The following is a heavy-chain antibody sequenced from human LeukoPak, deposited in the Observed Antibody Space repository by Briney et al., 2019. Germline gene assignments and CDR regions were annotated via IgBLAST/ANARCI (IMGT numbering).Heavy chain of an antibody. D-gene: IGHD3-9*01. J-gene: IGHJ3*02. CDR3: ARSAPYYDILTGYYRGNAFDI. CDR2: MNPNSGNT. CDR1: GYPFTSYD. Sequence: GASVKVSCKASGYPFTSYDINWVRQATGQGLEWMGWMNPNSGNTGYAQKFQGRVTITRNTSISTAYMELSSLRSEDTAVYYCARSAPYYDILTGYYRGNAFDIWGQGTMVTVSS. V-gene: IGHV1-8*03.